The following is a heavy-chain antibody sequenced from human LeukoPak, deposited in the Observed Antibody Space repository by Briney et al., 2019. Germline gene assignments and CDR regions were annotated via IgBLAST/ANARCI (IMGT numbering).Heavy chain of an antibody. CDR2: IIPILGIA. V-gene: IGHV1-69*04. CDR3: VGGGSGYLSTFDY. Sequence: SVKVSCKASGGTFSSYAISWVRQAPGQGLEWMGRIIPILGIANYAQKFQGRVTITADKSTSTAYMELSSLRSEDTAVYYCVGGGSGYLSTFDYWGRGTLVTVSS. CDR1: GGTFSSYA. D-gene: IGHD3-3*01. J-gene: IGHJ2*01.